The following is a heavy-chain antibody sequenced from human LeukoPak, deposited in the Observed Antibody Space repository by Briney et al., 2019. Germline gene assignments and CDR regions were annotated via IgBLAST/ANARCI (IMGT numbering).Heavy chain of an antibody. Sequence: GGSLRLSCVASGFTFSGYGIHWVRQAPGKGLEWVAVISYDGRKMKYADSVKGRFTISRDNSKDTLSLHMNTLRTEDTAVYYCTRDYYDSSGYYYLPDYWGQGTLVTVSS. V-gene: IGHV3-30*03. CDR1: GFTFSGYG. CDR3: TRDYYDSSGYYYLPDY. D-gene: IGHD3-22*01. J-gene: IGHJ4*02. CDR2: ISYDGRKM.